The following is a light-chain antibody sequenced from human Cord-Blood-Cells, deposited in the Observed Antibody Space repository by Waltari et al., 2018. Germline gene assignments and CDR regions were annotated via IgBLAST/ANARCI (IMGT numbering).Light chain of an antibody. CDR3: QQYDNLFPLT. Sequence: DIQMTQSPSSLSASVGDRVTITCQASQDISNYLNWYQQKPGKAPKLLIYDASNLETGVPSRFSGSGSGTDFTFTISSLQPEDIATYYCQQYDNLFPLTCGGGTKVEIK. V-gene: IGKV1-33*01. CDR2: DAS. CDR1: QDISNY. J-gene: IGKJ4*01.